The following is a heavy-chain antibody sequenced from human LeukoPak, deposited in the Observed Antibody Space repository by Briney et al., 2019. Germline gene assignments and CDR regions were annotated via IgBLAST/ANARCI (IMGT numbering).Heavy chain of an antibody. V-gene: IGHV3-21*06. D-gene: IGHD2-2*01. Sequence: GGSLRLSCAASGFAFSSYNMKWVRQAPGKGLEWVSFISTTSTYIYYADSVKGRFTVSRDNSKNLLYLQMDSLRVEDTAVYCTRAGTCSSTSCDGGIEYWGQGTLVTVSS. CDR3: RAGTCSSTSCDGGIEY. CDR1: GFAFSSYN. CDR2: ISTTSTYI. J-gene: IGHJ4*02.